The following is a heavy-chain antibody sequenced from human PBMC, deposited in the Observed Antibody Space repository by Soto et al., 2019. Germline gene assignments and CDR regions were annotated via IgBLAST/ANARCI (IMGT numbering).Heavy chain of an antibody. Sequence: NPSETLSLTCTVSGGSISSYYWSRIRQPPGKGLEWIGYIYYSGSTNYNPSLKSRVTISVDTSKNQFSLKLSSVTAADTAVYYCARGGLGYCTNGVCYMPDYYGMDVWGQGTTVTVSS. J-gene: IGHJ6*02. CDR2: IYYSGST. D-gene: IGHD2-8*01. V-gene: IGHV4-59*08. CDR1: GGSISSYY. CDR3: ARGGLGYCTNGVCYMPDYYGMDV.